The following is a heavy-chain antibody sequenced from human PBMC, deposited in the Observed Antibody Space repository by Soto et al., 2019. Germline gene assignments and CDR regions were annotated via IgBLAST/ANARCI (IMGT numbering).Heavy chain of an antibody. CDR1: GCSIIRSNW. CDR2: IFNSGST. J-gene: IGHJ5*01. V-gene: IGHV4-4*02. D-gene: IGHD3-9*01. CDR3: AKETAYDILTGYYLGA. Sequence: SDTLSRTCAVSGCSIIRSNWWSWVRQPPGKEIEWIGEIFNSGSTNYNPSLKSRVTMSVVKSNNQLSLNLNSVTAADTAVYHFAKETAYDILTGYYLGAWGHGALVTFSS.